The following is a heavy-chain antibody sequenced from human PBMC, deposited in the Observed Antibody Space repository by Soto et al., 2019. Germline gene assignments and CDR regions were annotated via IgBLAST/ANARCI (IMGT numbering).Heavy chain of an antibody. J-gene: IGHJ3*02. CDR1: GFSLSTSGVG. D-gene: IGHD3-10*01. V-gene: IGHV2-5*02. CDR2: IYWDDDK. Sequence: QITLKESGPTLVKPTQTLTLTCTFSGFSLSTSGVGVGWIRQPPGKALEWLALIYWDDDKRYSPSLKSRLTITKDTSKNQVVLTMTNMDPVDTATYYCAHIKHSVLWFGELPIPYDAFDIWGQGTMVTVSS. CDR3: AHIKHSVLWFGELPIPYDAFDI.